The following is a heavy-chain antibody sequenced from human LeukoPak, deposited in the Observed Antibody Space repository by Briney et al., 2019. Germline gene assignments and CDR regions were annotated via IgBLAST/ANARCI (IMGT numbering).Heavy chain of an antibody. Sequence: SETLSLTCTVSGGSMSSSTYSWGWLRQPPGKGLEWIGTIYYSGSTYYNPSLKSRVTISVDTSKNQFSLKLSSVTAADTAVYYCARLPPSSWYYFDYWGQGALVTVSS. D-gene: IGHD6-13*01. CDR3: ARLPPSSWYYFDY. CDR1: GGSMSSSTYS. CDR2: IYYSGST. V-gene: IGHV4-39*01. J-gene: IGHJ4*02.